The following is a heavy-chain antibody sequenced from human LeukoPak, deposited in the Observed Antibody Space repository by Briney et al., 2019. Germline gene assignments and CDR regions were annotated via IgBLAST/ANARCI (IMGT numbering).Heavy chain of an antibody. D-gene: IGHD5-12*01. J-gene: IGHJ6*03. V-gene: IGHV1-46*01. Sequence: ASVKVSCKASGFTFTSSAMQWVRQAPGQGLEWMGIINPSGGSTSYAQKFQGRVTMTRDMSTSTVYMELSSLRSEDTAVYYCARGSGYDFGYYYYMDVWGKGTTVTVSS. CDR3: ARGSGYDFGYYYYMDV. CDR1: GFTFTSSA. CDR2: INPSGGST.